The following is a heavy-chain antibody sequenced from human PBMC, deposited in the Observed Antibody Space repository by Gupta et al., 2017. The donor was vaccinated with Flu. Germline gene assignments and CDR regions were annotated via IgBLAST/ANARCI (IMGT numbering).Heavy chain of an antibody. CDR3: ARHAHQCCSSTSCYLYYFDY. V-gene: IGHV4-59*08. CDR1: GGSISSYY. Sequence: QVQLQESGPGLVKPSETLSLTCTVSGGSISSYYWSWIRQPPGKGLKWIGYVHYSGSTNYNPSLKSRVTLSVDTSKNQFSLKLSSVTAADTAVYYCARHAHQCCSSTSCYLYYFDYWGQGTLVTVSS. CDR2: VHYSGST. D-gene: IGHD2-2*01. J-gene: IGHJ4*02.